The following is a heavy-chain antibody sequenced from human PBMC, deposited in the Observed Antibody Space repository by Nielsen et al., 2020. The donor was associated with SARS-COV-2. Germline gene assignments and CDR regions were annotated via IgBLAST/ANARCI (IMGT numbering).Heavy chain of an antibody. CDR2: ISGSGGST. CDR3: ANCHDSSGYPY. V-gene: IGHV3-23*01. CDR1: GFTFSSYA. Sequence: GGSLRLSCAASGFTFSSYAMSWVRQAPGKGLEWVSAISGSGGSTYYADSVKGRFTISRDNSKNTLYLQMNSLRAEDTAVYYCANCHDSSGYPYWGQGTLVTVSS. J-gene: IGHJ4*02. D-gene: IGHD3-22*01.